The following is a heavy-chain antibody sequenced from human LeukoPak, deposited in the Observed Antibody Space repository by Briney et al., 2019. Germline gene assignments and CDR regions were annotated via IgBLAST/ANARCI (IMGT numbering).Heavy chain of an antibody. J-gene: IGHJ4*02. D-gene: IGHD2-2*01. CDR2: IRYDGSNK. CDR1: GFTFSSYG. CDR3: AKDRSSSSSYYAHYFDY. Sequence: GGSLRLSCAASGFTFSSYGMHWVRQAPGKGLEWVAFIRYDGSNKYYADSVKGRFTISRDNSKNTLYLQMNSLRAEDTAVYYCAKDRSSSSSYYAHYFDYWGQGTLVTVSS. V-gene: IGHV3-30*02.